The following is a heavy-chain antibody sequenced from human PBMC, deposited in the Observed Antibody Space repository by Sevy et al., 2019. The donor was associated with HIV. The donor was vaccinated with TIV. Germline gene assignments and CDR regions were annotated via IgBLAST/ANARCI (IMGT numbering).Heavy chain of an antibody. D-gene: IGHD3-9*01. CDR3: AKDFTGYNGMDV. J-gene: IGHJ6*02. V-gene: IGHV3-30-3*01. Sequence: GGSLRLSCAASGFTFSSYAMHWVRQAPGKGLEWVAVISYDGSNKYYADSVKGRFTISRDNSKNTLYLQMNSLRTEDTAVYYCAKDFTGYNGMDVWGQGTMVTVSS. CDR1: GFTFSSYA. CDR2: ISYDGSNK.